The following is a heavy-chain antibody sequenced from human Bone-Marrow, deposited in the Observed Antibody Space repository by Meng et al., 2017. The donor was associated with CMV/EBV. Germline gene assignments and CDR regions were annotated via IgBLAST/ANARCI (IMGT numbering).Heavy chain of an antibody. Sequence: GESLKISCTASGFTFSDYWMHWVRQTPGKGLEWVAVISYDGSNKYYADSVKGRFTISRDNSKNTLYLQMNSLRAEDTAVYYCARDFWLPYSGSYIGYYYGMDVWGQGTTVTVSS. J-gene: IGHJ6*02. CDR2: ISYDGSNK. D-gene: IGHD1-26*01. CDR3: ARDFWLPYSGSYIGYYYGMDV. CDR1: GFTFSDYW. V-gene: IGHV3-30-3*01.